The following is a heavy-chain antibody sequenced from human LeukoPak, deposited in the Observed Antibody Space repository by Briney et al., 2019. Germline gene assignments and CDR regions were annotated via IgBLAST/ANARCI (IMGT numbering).Heavy chain of an antibody. J-gene: IGHJ5*02. D-gene: IGHD3-3*01. CDR3: ASLRFLEWLSTPLGFDP. CDR1: GGTFSSYA. Sequence: GASVKVSCKASGGTFSSYAISWVRQAPGQGLEWMGGIIPIFGTANYAQKFQGRVTITADESTSTAYMELSSLRSEDTAVYYCASLRFLEWLSTPLGFDPWGQGTLVTVSS. V-gene: IGHV1-69*13. CDR2: IIPIFGTA.